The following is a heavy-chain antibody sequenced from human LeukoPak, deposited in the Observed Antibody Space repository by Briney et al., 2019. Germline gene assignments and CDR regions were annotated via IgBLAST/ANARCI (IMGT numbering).Heavy chain of an antibody. CDR2: IYSGGST. D-gene: IGHD3-16*01. CDR1: GFTVSSNY. V-gene: IGHV3-53*01. Sequence: QAGGSLRLSCAASGFTVSSNYMSWVRQAPGKGLEWVSVIYSGGSTYYADSVKGRFTISRDNSKNTLYPQMNSLRAEDTAVYYCARSLYPDYWGQGTLVTVSS. CDR3: ARSLYPDY. J-gene: IGHJ4*02.